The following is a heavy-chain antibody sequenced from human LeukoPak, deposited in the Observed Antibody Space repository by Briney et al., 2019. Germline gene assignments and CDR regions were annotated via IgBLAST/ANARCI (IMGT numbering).Heavy chain of an antibody. V-gene: IGHV1-46*01. CDR3: ATEAPRSYRFDY. J-gene: IGHJ4*02. D-gene: IGHD3-10*01. Sequence: ASVKVSCKASGNIFTNYHIHWVRLAPGRGLEWMGAVYTDGGTITNTRSFQHGRVTMTRDGSTRTVYMELSSLSSEDTAVYYCATEAPRSYRFDYWGQEILVTVSS. CDR2: VYTDGGTI. CDR1: GNIFTNYH.